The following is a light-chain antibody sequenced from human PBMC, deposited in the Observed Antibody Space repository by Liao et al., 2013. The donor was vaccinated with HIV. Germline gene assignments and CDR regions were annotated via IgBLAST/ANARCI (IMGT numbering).Light chain of an antibody. V-gene: IGLV3-21*01. J-gene: IGLJ2*01. CDR2: FDS. CDR1: NIGSKS. CDR3: QAWDSSTVV. Sequence: SYVLTQPSSVPVAPGKTARITCGGDNIGSKSVHWYQQKPGQAPVVVIYFDSERPSGIPERFSGSNSANTATLTIGGTQGTDEADYYCQAWDSSTVVFGGGTKLTVL.